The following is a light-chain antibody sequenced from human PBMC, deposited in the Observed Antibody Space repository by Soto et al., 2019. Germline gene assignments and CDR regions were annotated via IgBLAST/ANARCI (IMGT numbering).Light chain of an antibody. CDR2: DVS. CDR1: SSDVGAYHY. V-gene: IGLV2-14*01. Sequence: QSALTQPACVSGSPGQSITISCTGTSSDVGAYHYVSWYQQNPGNAPKLMIYDVSYRPSGVSNRFSGSKSGNTASLTISGLQAEDEADYYCSSYTSSRSLIFGGGTKLTVL. J-gene: IGLJ2*01. CDR3: SSYTSSRSLI.